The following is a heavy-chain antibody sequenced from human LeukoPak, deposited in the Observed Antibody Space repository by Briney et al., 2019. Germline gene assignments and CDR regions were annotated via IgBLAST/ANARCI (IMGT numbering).Heavy chain of an antibody. V-gene: IGHV3-23*01. CDR3: AKDYSSGWSYYYYYMDV. J-gene: IGHJ6*03. D-gene: IGHD6-19*01. CDR1: GFTFSSYS. CDR2: ISGSGGST. Sequence: GGSLRLSCAASGFTFSSYSMMWVRQAPGKGLEWVSAISGSGGSTYYADSMKGRFTISRDNSKNTLYLQMNSLRAEDTAVYYCAKDYSSGWSYYYYYMDVWGKGTTVTISS.